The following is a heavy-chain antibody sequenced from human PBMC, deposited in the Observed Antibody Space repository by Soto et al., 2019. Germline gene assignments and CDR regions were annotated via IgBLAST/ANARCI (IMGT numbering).Heavy chain of an antibody. J-gene: IGHJ6*02. D-gene: IGHD6-6*01. Sequence: GGSLRLSCAASGFTFSSYWMSWVRQAPGKGLEWVANIKQDGSEKYYVDSVKGRFTISRDNAKNSLYLQMNSLRAEDTAVYYCARVFGSSSYYYYYGMDVWGQGTTVTVSS. CDR1: GFTFSSYW. V-gene: IGHV3-7*03. CDR3: ARVFGSSSYYYYYGMDV. CDR2: IKQDGSEK.